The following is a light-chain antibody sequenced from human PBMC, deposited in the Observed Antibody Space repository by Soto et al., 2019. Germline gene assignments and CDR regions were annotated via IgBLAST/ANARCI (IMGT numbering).Light chain of an antibody. CDR2: DAF. J-gene: IGKJ5*01. V-gene: IGKV1-33*01. CDR3: QQYDNLPLT. CDR1: QDINKN. Sequence: DIQMTQSPSSLSASVGDRFTITCQASQDINKNLIWYQQKPGKAPKLLIYDAFNLEAGVPSRFSGSGSGTDFTFTVSSLQPEDIATYYCQQYDNLPLTFSQGTRLENK.